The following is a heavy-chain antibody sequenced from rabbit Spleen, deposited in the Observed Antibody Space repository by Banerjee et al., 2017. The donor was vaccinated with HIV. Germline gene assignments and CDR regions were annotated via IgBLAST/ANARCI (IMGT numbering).Heavy chain of an antibody. CDR1: GFSFSSSYY. D-gene: IGHD8-1*01. CDR2: IDSGSSGFT. CDR3: ARDTGSSFSSYGMDL. Sequence: QSLEESGGDLVKPEGSLTLTCTASGFSFSSSYYMCWVRQAPGEGLEWIACIDSGSSGFTYFASWAKGRFTISKTSSTTVTLQMTSLTAADTATYFCARDTGSSFSSYGMDLWGPGTLVTVS. V-gene: IGHV1S40*01. J-gene: IGHJ6*01.